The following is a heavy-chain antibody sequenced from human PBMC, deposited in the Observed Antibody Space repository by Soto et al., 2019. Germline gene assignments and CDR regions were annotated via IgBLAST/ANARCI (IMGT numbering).Heavy chain of an antibody. D-gene: IGHD6-13*01. CDR3: AKDISLRGWVYLVVEY. Sequence: EVQLVESGGGWVQPGRSLRLSCAASGFTFDVYAMHWVRQAPGKGLEWVSGINYNSGSVGYADSVKSRFTISRDNAKNSLHLQMNSLRAEDTAVYYCAKDISLRGWVYLVVEYWGQGTLVTVSP. CDR1: GFTFDVYA. J-gene: IGHJ4*02. V-gene: IGHV3-9*01. CDR2: INYNSGSV.